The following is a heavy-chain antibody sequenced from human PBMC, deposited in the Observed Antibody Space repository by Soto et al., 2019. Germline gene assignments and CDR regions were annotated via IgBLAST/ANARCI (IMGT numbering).Heavy chain of an antibody. CDR2: IYLGDSNT. V-gene: IGHV5-51*01. CDR3: ARQSYCSSTSCYTVDS. D-gene: IGHD2-2*02. CDR1: GYRLTSYW. J-gene: IGHJ4*02. Sequence: GESLKISCKGSGYRLTSYWIGWMRQTPGKGLEWMGMIYLGDSNTRYGPSFEGQVTISADKSTTTAYLQWSSLKASDSAMYYCARQSYCSSTSCYTVDSWGQGTLVTVSS.